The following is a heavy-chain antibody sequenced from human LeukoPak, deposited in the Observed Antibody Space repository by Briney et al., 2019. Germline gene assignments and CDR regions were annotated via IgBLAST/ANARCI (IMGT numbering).Heavy chain of an antibody. Sequence: PGGSLRLSCAASGFSFSSSAMHWVRQAPGKGLEYVSAITNNGGYTYYANSVKGRFTISRDNSKNTLYLQMGSLRTEDTAVYYCAGASPDGSYDYWGQGTLVTVSS. CDR3: AGASPDGSYDY. J-gene: IGHJ4*02. CDR2: ITNNGGYT. CDR1: GFSFSSSA. V-gene: IGHV3-64*01. D-gene: IGHD3-10*01.